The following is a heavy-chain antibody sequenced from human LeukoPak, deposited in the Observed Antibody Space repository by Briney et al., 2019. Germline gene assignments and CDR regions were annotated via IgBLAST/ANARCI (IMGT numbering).Heavy chain of an antibody. V-gene: IGHV1-69*04. CDR3: ARVCSSTSCSNQYYYYYGMDV. CDR2: IIPILGIA. Sequence: ASVKVSCKAFGGTFSSYAISWVRQAPGQGLEWMGRIIPILGIANYAQKFQGRVTITADKSTSTAYMELSSLRSEDTAVYYCARVCSSTSCSNQYYYYYGMDVWGQGTTVTVSS. J-gene: IGHJ6*02. D-gene: IGHD2-2*01. CDR1: GGTFSSYA.